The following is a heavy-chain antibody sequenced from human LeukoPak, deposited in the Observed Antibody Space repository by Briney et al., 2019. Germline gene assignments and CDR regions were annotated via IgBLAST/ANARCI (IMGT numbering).Heavy chain of an antibody. D-gene: IGHD6-19*01. Sequence: GGSLRLSCAASGFTMRNHWVNWVRQAPGKGLEWVANIKQDGSEIYYVDSVKGRFTISRDNAKNSLYLQMNSLRAEDTAVYYCAREGDSSGWTDWGQGTLVTVSS. V-gene: IGHV3-7*01. J-gene: IGHJ4*02. CDR2: IKQDGSEI. CDR1: GFTMRNHW. CDR3: AREGDSSGWTD.